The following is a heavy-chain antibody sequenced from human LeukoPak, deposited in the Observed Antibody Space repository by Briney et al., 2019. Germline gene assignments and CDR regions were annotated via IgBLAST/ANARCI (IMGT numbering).Heavy chain of an antibody. CDR3: AKDTIPIAVAYYFDY. J-gene: IGHJ4*02. V-gene: IGHV3-23*01. CDR2: ISGSGGST. D-gene: IGHD6-19*01. CDR1: GFTLSSYA. Sequence: GGSLRLPCAASGFTLSSYAMSWVRQPPGKGLEWVSAISGSGGSTYYADSVKGRFTISRDNSKNTLYLQMNSLGAEDTALYYCAKDTIPIAVAYYFDYWGQGTLVTVSS.